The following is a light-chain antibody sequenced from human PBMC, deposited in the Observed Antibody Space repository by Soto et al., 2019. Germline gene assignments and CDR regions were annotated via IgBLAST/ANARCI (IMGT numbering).Light chain of an antibody. CDR2: DAS. V-gene: IGKV3-11*01. CDR3: QQRRDWPT. Sequence: EIVLTQSPATLSLSPGERVTLSCRASQSISDYLGWYQQKPGQAPRLLIYDASHRATGIPARFSGSGSGTDFTLTISSLEPEDFPVYYCQQRRDWPTFGGGTKVEI. J-gene: IGKJ4*01. CDR1: QSISDY.